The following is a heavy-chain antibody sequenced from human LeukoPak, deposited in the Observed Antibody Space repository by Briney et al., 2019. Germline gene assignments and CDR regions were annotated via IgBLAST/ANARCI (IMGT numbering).Heavy chain of an antibody. Sequence: PGGSLRLSCVTSGFTFSSSPMTWVRQAPGKGLEWVSSITESGDNTYYTDPVKGRLTISRDNSKSTVYLQMNSLRVDDTAIYYCAQGCVGRCVGVPNWGQGTLVTVSS. CDR1: GFTFSSSP. CDR3: AQGCVGRCVGVPN. D-gene: IGHD2-8*02. J-gene: IGHJ4*02. V-gene: IGHV3-23*01. CDR2: ITESGDNT.